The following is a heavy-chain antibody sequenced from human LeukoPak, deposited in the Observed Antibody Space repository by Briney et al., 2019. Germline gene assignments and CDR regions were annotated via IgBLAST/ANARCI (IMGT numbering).Heavy chain of an antibody. D-gene: IGHD3-10*01. J-gene: IGHJ4*02. CDR3: ARNYYGSGTFDY. Sequence: ASVKVSRKASRYTLTRYDINWVRQAPGQGLEGIGWMTPNSGNTGYAQKFQGRVTMTRDTSISTAYRELSSLRSEDTAVYYCARNYYGSGTFDYWGQGTLVTVSS. CDR1: RYTLTRYD. V-gene: IGHV1-8*01. CDR2: MTPNSGNT.